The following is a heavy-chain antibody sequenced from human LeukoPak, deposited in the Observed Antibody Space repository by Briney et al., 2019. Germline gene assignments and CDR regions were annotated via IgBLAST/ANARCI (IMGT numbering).Heavy chain of an antibody. CDR2: IKQDASEI. CDR3: ARAMSA. J-gene: IGHJ4*02. V-gene: IGHV3-7*03. Sequence: EGSLRLSCAASGFTFSNYWMHWVRQAPGKGLEWVANIKQDASEIYYVDSVKGRFSISRDNAKNSVYLQMNSLRAEDTAVYYCARAMSAWGQGTLVTVSS. D-gene: IGHD3-3*01. CDR1: GFTFSNYW.